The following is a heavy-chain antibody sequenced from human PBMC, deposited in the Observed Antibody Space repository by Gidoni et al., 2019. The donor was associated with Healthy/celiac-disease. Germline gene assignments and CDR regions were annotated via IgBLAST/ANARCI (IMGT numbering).Heavy chain of an antibody. CDR3: ARVVGYDFWSGYYSGASYWYFDL. CDR2: IKQDGSEK. J-gene: IGHJ2*01. CDR1: GFTFSTHW. Sequence: VQLVESGGSLVQPGGSLRLSCAASGFTFSTHWMSWVRQAPGKGLEWVANIKQDGSEKYYVDSVKGRFTISRDNAKNSLYLQMNSLRAEDTAVYYCARVVGYDFWSGYYSGASYWYFDLWGRGILVTVSS. V-gene: IGHV3-7*01. D-gene: IGHD3-3*01.